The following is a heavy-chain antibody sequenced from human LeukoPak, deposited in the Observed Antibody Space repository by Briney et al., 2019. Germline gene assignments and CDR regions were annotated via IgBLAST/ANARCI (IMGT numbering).Heavy chain of an antibody. CDR3: ARVGSGSYIYHWYFDL. CDR1: GGSISSYY. D-gene: IGHD1-26*01. V-gene: IGHV4-59*01. CDR2: IYYSGST. Sequence: PSETLSLTCTVSGGSISSYYWSWIRQPPGKGLEWIGYIYYSGSTNYNPSLKSRVTISVDTSKNQFSLKLSSVTAADTAVYYCARVGSGSYIYHWYFDLWGRGTLATVSS. J-gene: IGHJ2*01.